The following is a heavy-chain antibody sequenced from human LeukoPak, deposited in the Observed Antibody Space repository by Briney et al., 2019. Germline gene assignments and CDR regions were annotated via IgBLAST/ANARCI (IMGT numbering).Heavy chain of an antibody. CDR1: GFTFSSYA. V-gene: IGHV3-23*01. D-gene: IGHD5-18*01. Sequence: GGSLRLSCAASGFTFSSYAMTWVRQAPGKGLEWVSSITNSGGITYYADSVKGRFTISRHNSKNTLYLQMNSLRAEDTAVYYCARGYSYGYADYWGQGTLVTVSS. CDR3: ARGYSYGYADY. CDR2: ITNSGGIT. J-gene: IGHJ4*02.